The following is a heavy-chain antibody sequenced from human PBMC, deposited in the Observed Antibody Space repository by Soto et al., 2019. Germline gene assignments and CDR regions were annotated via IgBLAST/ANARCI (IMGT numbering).Heavy chain of an antibody. CDR1: GGSVTSGNYY. CDR3: ARGPVVTPFVDY. J-gene: IGHJ4*02. CDR2: IYYSGST. V-gene: IGHV4-61*01. D-gene: IGHD2-21*02. Sequence: SETLSLTCTVSGGSVTSGNYYWSWIRQPPGKGLEWIGHIYYSGSTNYNPSLKSRVTISVDASKNQFSLKLSSVTAADTAIYYCARGPVVTPFVDYWGKGTLVTV.